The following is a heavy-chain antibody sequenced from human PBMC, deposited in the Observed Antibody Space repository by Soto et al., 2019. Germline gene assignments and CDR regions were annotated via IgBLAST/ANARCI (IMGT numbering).Heavy chain of an antibody. Sequence: EVQLVESGGGSIQPGGSLRLSCAASGLTFSSDWMHWVRQAPGKGLVWVSRIKSDGNTDYADSVKGRFTISRDNAKTTLYLQMNTLKAEDTAVYYCARVRKSYGVNGWYFDYWGQGTLVTVSS. V-gene: IGHV3-74*01. CDR3: ARVRKSYGVNGWYFDY. J-gene: IGHJ4*02. CDR1: GLTFSSDW. D-gene: IGHD2-8*01. CDR2: IKSDGNT.